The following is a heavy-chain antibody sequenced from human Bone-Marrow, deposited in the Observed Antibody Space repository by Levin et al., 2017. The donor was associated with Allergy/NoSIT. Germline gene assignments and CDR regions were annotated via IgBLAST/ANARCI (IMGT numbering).Heavy chain of an antibody. CDR2: FDPEDGET. V-gene: IGHV1-24*01. D-gene: IGHD3-16*01. CDR3: ATIRCCPIGVFDY. Sequence: GESLKISCKVSGYTLTELSMHWVRQAPGKGLEWMGGFDPEDGETIYAQKFQGRVTMTEDTSTDTAYMELSSLRSEDTAVYYCATIRCCPIGVFDYWGQGTLVTVSS. J-gene: IGHJ4*02. CDR1: GYTLTELS.